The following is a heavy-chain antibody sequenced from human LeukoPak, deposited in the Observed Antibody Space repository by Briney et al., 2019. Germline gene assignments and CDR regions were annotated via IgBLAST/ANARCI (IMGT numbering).Heavy chain of an antibody. Sequence: SVKVSCKASGGTFSSYAISWVRQAPGQGLEWMGGIIPIFGTANYAQKFQGRVTITADESTSTAYMELSSLRSEDTAVYYCARGEVVVVPAAISPYYYYYGMDVWSQGTTVTVSS. D-gene: IGHD2-2*02. CDR1: GGTFSSYA. V-gene: IGHV1-69*13. CDR2: IIPIFGTA. CDR3: ARGEVVVVPAAISPYYYYYGMDV. J-gene: IGHJ6*02.